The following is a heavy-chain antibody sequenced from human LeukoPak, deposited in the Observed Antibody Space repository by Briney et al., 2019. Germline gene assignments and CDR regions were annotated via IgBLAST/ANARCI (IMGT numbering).Heavy chain of an antibody. Sequence: GGSLRLSCAASGFTFEDYGMSGVRQAPGKGLDWVSGIIWIGGSTGYADSVKGRFTISRDNAKNSLYLQMNSLGAEDTALYYCARDDYGSGSWNDYWGQGTLVTVSS. CDR2: IIWIGGST. CDR3: ARDDYGSGSWNDY. V-gene: IGHV3-20*04. D-gene: IGHD3-10*01. J-gene: IGHJ4*02. CDR1: GFTFEDYG.